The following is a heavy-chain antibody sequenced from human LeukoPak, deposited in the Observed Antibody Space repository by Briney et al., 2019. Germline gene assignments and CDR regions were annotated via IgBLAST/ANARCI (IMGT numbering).Heavy chain of an antibody. J-gene: IGHJ6*03. CDR1: GFTFSTYS. Sequence: GGSLRLSCVDSGFTFSTYSMNWVRQAPGKGLEWVSSISSSSSYIYYGDSVKGRFTISRDNAKNSLYLQMNSLRAEDTAVYYCARDGSSRGRNYYYYMDVWGKGTTVTVSS. V-gene: IGHV3-21*01. D-gene: IGHD5-12*01. CDR3: ARDGSSRGRNYYYYMDV. CDR2: ISSSSSYI.